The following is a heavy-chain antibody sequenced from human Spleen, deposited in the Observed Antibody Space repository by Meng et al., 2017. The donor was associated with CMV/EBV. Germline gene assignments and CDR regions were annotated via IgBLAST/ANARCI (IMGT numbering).Heavy chain of an antibody. Sequence: QVQRPQVGDGLLQPSETLAPTWPVYGGPFSGYYWSLIRQPPGKGLEWIGEIHHSGSNNYNPSLKSRVTISVDTSKNQFSLKLSSVTAADTAVYYCASRQISSGGSAWGQGTLVTVSS. J-gene: IGHJ5*02. CDR2: IHHSGSN. CDR3: ASRQISSGGSA. D-gene: IGHD2-15*01. CDR1: GGPFSGYY. V-gene: IGHV4-34*01.